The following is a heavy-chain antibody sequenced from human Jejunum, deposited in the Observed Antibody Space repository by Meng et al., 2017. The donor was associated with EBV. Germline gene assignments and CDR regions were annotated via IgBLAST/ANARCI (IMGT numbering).Heavy chain of an antibody. D-gene: IGHD3-3*01. CDR2: IYHSGST. CDR1: GGSISSSNW. V-gene: IGHV4-4*02. Sequence: SCPGLVKPSGILSLTCAVSGGSISSSNWWSWVRQPPGKGLEWIGEIYHSGSTNYNPSLKSRVTISVDKSKNQFSLKLSSVTAADTAVYYCARYGSGYFPALWYWGQGTLVTVSS. J-gene: IGHJ4*02. CDR3: ARYGSGYFPALWY.